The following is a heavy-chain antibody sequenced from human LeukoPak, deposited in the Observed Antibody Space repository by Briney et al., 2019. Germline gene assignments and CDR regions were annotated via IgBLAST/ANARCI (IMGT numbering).Heavy chain of an antibody. D-gene: IGHD6-19*01. Sequence: GGSLRLSCAASGFTFNRYGMSWVRQAPGKGLEWVSAISGSGGTTYYVDSVKGRFTISRDNSKNTLYLQINSLRDEDTAVYYCAKEHLPGIVVADRDYWGQGTLVTVSS. V-gene: IGHV3-23*01. CDR2: ISGSGGTT. CDR1: GFTFNRYG. CDR3: AKEHLPGIVVADRDY. J-gene: IGHJ4*02.